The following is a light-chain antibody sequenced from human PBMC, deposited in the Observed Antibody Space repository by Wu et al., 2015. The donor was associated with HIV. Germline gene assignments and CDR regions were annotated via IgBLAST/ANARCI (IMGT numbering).Light chain of an antibody. CDR3: QKYNTAPWT. Sequence: DIQMTQSPSTLSASVGDRVTITCRASQSISSWLAWYQQKPGKAPKLLIYTASCLQSGVPSRFSGSGSGTDFTRTISSLQPEDVATYYCQKYNTAPWTFGQGTKVEMK. CDR1: QSISSW. V-gene: IGKV1-5*01. CDR2: TAS. J-gene: IGKJ1*01.